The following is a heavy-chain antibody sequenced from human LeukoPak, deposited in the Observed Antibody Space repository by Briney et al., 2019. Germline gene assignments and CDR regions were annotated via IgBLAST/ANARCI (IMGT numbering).Heavy chain of an antibody. CDR1: GGSISSYY. J-gene: IGHJ4*02. CDR3: ARDASIRWVFDF. CDR2: IYTSGST. V-gene: IGHV4-4*07. D-gene: IGHD4-23*01. Sequence: SETLSLTCTVSGGSISSYYWSWIRQPAGKGLEWIGRIYTSGSTNYNPSLKSRVTMSVDTSKNQLSLKLTSVTAADTAVYYCARDASIRWVFDFWGQGTLVTVSS.